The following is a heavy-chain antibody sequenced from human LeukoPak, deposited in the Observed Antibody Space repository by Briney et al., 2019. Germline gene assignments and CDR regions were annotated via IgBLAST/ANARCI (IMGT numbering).Heavy chain of an antibody. CDR3: TGDFNHFDQ. CDR1: GFTFSLYW. Sequence: GGSLRLSCEASGFTFSLYWMTWVRQAPGNGLEWVANIKPDGSGQYYLDSVKGRFTISRDNAKNSLYLQMNSLRVEDTAVYYCTGDFNHFDQWGQGTRVTVSS. J-gene: IGHJ4*02. V-gene: IGHV3-7*01. CDR2: IKPDGSGQ.